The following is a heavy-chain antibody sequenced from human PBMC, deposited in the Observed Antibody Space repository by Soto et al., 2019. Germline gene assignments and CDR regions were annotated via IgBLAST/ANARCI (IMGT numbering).Heavy chain of an antibody. D-gene: IGHD7-27*01. CDR2: ISHDGSKT. Sequence: VQLVESGGGVVQPGTSLRISCTASGFTFSANGMHWVRQAPGKGLEWVAVISHDGSKTFYTDSVKGRLTIYRDNSRGTXXLQMNSLRPEDTAVYYCAKDLRQGASGATVYGMDVWGQGTTVSVSS. CDR1: GFTFSANG. J-gene: IGHJ6*02. V-gene: IGHV3-30*18. CDR3: AKDLRQGASGATVYGMDV.